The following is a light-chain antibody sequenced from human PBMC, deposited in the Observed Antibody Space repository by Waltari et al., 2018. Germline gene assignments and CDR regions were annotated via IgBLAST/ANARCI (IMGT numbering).Light chain of an antibody. CDR3: MQGTHWPYT. CDR1: QSLVHTDGHTH. V-gene: IGKV2-30*02. J-gene: IGKJ2*01. CDR2: RVF. Sequence: DVVMTQSPLTLPVTLGQPASISCTSSQSLVHTDGHTHLNWFQQRPGQSPRRLIYRVFNRDSGVPDRFSGSGSGTDFTLKISRVEAEDVGVYYCMQGTHWPYTFGQGTKLDIK.